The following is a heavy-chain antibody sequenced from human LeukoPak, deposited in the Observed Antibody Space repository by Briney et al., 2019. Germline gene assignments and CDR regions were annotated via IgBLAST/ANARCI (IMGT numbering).Heavy chain of an antibody. Sequence: GGSLRLSCAASGCTFSSYAMHWVRQAPGKGLEWVAVISYDGSNKYYADSVKGRFTISRDNSKNTLYLQMNSLRAEDTAVYYCARDPWDDYGDQRGGYYFDYWGQGTLVTVSS. CDR2: ISYDGSNK. D-gene: IGHD4-17*01. CDR1: GCTFSSYA. J-gene: IGHJ4*02. CDR3: ARDPWDDYGDQRGGYYFDY. V-gene: IGHV3-30-3*01.